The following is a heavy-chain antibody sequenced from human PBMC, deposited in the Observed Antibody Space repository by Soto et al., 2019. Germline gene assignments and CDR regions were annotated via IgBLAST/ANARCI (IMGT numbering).Heavy chain of an antibody. CDR3: ARRRPDGDYYFDY. J-gene: IGHJ4*02. V-gene: IGHV5-10-1*04. Sequence: PGGSLKISCKGSGYSFTSYWISWVRQMPGKGLEWMGRIDPSDSYTNYSPSFQGQVTISADKSISTAYLQWSSLKASDTAMYYCARRRPDGDYYFDYWGQGTLVTVSS. CDR1: GYSFTSYW. CDR2: IDPSDSYT. D-gene: IGHD4-17*01.